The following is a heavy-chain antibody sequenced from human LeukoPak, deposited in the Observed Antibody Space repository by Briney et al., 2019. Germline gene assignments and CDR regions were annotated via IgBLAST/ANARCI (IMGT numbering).Heavy chain of an antibody. Sequence: PSETLSHTCAVYGGSFSSYYWSWIRQPPGKGLEWIGKINYSGSTNYNPSLKSRVTISVDMSKNQFSLKLSSVTAADTAVYYCARTRYYYDSSGYYYFDYWAREPWSPSPQ. V-gene: IGHV4-34*01. D-gene: IGHD3-22*01. CDR2: INYSGST. CDR1: GGSFSSYY. CDR3: ARTRYYYDSSGYYYFDY. J-gene: IGHJ4*02.